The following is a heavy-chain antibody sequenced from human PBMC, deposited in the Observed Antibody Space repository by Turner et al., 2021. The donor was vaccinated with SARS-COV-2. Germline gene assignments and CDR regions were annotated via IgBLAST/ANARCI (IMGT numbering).Heavy chain of an antibody. CDR2: IQQDGSEK. D-gene: IGHD5-18*01. Sequence: EVQLVESGGGLVQPGGYLRLSCAASGFTFSSYWMTWVRQTPGKGLEWLSNIQQDGSEKYYVDSVKGRFTISRDNAKNSLYLQMNSLRAEDTAVYYCARDLLGYSYGSDYWGQGTLVTVSS. CDR1: GFTFSSYW. J-gene: IGHJ4*02. V-gene: IGHV3-7*03. CDR3: ARDLLGYSYGSDY.